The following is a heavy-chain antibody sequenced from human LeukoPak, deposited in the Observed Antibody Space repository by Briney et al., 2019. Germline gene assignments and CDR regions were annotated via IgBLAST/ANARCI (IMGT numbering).Heavy chain of an antibody. D-gene: IGHD6-19*01. J-gene: IGHJ4*02. V-gene: IGHV3-9*01. CDR3: AKGSGIAVAGTIDY. CDR2: ISWNSGSI. CDR1: GFTFDDYA. Sequence: GGSLRLSCAASGFTFDDYAMHWVRQAPGKGLEWVSGISWNSGSIGYADSVKGRFTISRDNAKNSLYLQMNGLRAEDTALYYCAKGSGIAVAGTIDYWGQGTLVTVSS.